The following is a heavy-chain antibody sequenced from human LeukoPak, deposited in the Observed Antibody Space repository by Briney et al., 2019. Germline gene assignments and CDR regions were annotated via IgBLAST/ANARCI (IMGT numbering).Heavy chain of an antibody. CDR1: GFTFSSYA. V-gene: IGHV3-30-3*01. D-gene: IGHD3-22*01. Sequence: GGSLRLSCAASGFTFSSYAMPWVRQAPGKGLEWVAVISYDGSNKYYADSVKGRFTISRDNSKNTLYLQMNSLRAEDTAVYYSSSGCPPSVNWGQGTLVTVSS. J-gene: IGHJ4*02. CDR2: ISYDGSNK. CDR3: SSGCPPSVN.